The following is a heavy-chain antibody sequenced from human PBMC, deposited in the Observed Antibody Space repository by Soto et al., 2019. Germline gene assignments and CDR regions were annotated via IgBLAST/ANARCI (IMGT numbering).Heavy chain of an antibody. D-gene: IGHD6-19*01. CDR2: TYYRSKWYY. J-gene: IGHJ4*02. CDR3: ARGHIAVAGADLDV. V-gene: IGHV6-1*01. CDR1: GDSVSNNNAA. Sequence: QVQLQQSGPGLVKPSQTLSLTCAISGDSVSNNNAAWNWIRQSPSRGLEWLGRTYYRSKWYYDXPIYMKSRITXXPXTXXHQFSLQLNSVSPEDTALYYCARGHIAVAGADLDVWGQGTLVTVSS.